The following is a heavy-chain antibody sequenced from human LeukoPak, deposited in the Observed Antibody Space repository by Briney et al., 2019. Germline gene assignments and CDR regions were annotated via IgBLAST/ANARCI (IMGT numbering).Heavy chain of an antibody. CDR1: GITFRNYN. V-gene: IGHV3-21*01. J-gene: IGHJ4*02. CDR2: ISRTSIYI. D-gene: IGHD3-22*01. CDR3: ARGRYDSSGYYPIFDY. Sequence: GGSPRPSRAASGITFRNYNINWGPQAPGKGLGWGLSISRTSIYIYYGDSVKGRFTISRDNAKNSLYLQMNSLRAEDTAVYYCARGRYDSSGYYPIFDYWGQGTLVTVTS.